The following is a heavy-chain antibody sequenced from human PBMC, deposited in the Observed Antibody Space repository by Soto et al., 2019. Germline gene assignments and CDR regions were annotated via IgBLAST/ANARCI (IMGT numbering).Heavy chain of an antibody. CDR2: IYYSGST. CDR3: MLGSGWKDFDY. Sequence: QLQLQESGPGLVKPSETLSLTCTVSGGSISGSSYYWGWIRQPPGQGLEWIGNIYYSGSTYYNPSLKSRVTISVATSKNQFSLKLSSVTAADTAVYYCMLGSGWKDFDYWGQGTLVTVSS. J-gene: IGHJ4*02. V-gene: IGHV4-39*01. D-gene: IGHD3-22*01. CDR1: GGSISGSSYY.